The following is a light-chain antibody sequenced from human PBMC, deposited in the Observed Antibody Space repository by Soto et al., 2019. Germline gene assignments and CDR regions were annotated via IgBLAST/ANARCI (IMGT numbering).Light chain of an antibody. V-gene: IGLV2-18*02. CDR3: NSFTTSGTYV. Sequence: QSVLTQPASVSVSPGQAITISCTGTSSDIGSFNRVSWYQQPPGTAPKLIIYDVNNRPSGVPDRFSGSKSGNTASLTISGLQAEDEADYYCNSFTTSGTYVFGSGTKVTVL. CDR2: DVN. J-gene: IGLJ1*01. CDR1: SSDIGSFNR.